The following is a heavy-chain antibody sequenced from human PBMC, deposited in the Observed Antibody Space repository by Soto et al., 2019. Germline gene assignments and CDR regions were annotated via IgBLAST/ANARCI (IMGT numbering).Heavy chain of an antibody. D-gene: IGHD6-19*01. CDR3: GRQYPEIYSTRWSTVLAF. CDR2: FGYSGRT. Sequence: SEKLSLTYNVSGDSIGGSSYYWVWIRQSPGKGLEWIGNFGYSGRTYSNPSLKSRVTISVDRSKNQFSMNLSYVTAADTAVYFCGRQYPEIYSTRWSTVLAFWGQ. CDR1: GDSIGGSSYY. V-gene: IGHV4-39*01. J-gene: IGHJ1*01.